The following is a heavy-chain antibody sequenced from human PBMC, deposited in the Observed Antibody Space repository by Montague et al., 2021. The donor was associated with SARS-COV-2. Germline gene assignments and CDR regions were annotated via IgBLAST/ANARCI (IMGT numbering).Heavy chain of an antibody. CDR2: IYYSGST. J-gene: IGHJ4*02. CDR3: ARGDVEMATIKSGGPFYHFDY. Sequence: SESLSLACAVSGGSISSGGYSWNWIRQPPGKGLEWIGYIYYSGSTDYNPSLKSPVTISVDTSKNQFSLKLSSVTAADTAVYYCARGDVEMATIKSGGPFYHFDYWGQGTLVTVSS. V-gene: IGHV4-61*08. D-gene: IGHD5-24*01. CDR1: GGSISSGGYS.